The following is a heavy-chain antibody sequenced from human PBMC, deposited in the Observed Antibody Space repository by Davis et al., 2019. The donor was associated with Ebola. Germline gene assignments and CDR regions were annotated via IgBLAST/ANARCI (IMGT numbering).Heavy chain of an antibody. CDR1: GFTFDDYA. D-gene: IGHD1-26*01. CDR3: AKGTVGATSTPFDY. CDR2: ISWNSGSI. J-gene: IGHJ4*02. V-gene: IGHV3-9*01. Sequence: GGSLRLSCAASGFTFDDYAMHWVRQAPGKGLEWVSGISWNSGSIGYADSVKGRFTISRDNAKNSLYLQMNSLRAEDTALYYCAKGTVGATSTPFDYWGQGTLVTVSS.